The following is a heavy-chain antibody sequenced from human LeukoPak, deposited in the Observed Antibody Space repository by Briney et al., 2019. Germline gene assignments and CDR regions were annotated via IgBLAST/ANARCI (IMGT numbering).Heavy chain of an antibody. CDR2: ISYDGSNK. J-gene: IGHJ6*03. V-gene: IGHV3-30*18. Sequence: GGSLRLSCAASGFTFSSYGMHWVRQAPGKGQEWVAVISYDGSNKYYADSVKGRFTISRDNSKNTLYLQMNSLRAEDTAVYYCAKASAGYYYYYMDVWGKGTTVTVSS. D-gene: IGHD6-13*01. CDR3: AKASAGYYYYYMDV. CDR1: GFTFSSYG.